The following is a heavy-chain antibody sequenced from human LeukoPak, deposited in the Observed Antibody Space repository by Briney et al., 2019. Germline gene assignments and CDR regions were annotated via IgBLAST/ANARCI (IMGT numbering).Heavy chain of an antibody. CDR1: GGSISSYY. D-gene: IGHD3/OR15-3a*01. CDR3: ARGDSFDY. CDR2: IYYSGST. J-gene: IGHJ4*02. Sequence: SETLSLTCTVSGGSISSYYWSWIRQPPGKGLEWIGYIYYSGSTSYNPSLKSRVTISVDTSKNQFSLKLSSVTAADTAVYYCARGDSFDYWGQGTLVTVSS. V-gene: IGHV4-59*01.